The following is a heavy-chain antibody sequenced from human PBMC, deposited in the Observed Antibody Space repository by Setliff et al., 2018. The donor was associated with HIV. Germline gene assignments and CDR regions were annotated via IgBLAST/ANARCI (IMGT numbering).Heavy chain of an antibody. CDR3: ARAVHSPSTYYYVFDY. CDR1: GGTINSGSYY. V-gene: IGHV4-61*02. CDR2: IYSSGTT. Sequence: PSETLSLTCTVSGGTINSGSYYWSWIRQPAGKGLEWIGRIYSSGTTNYNPSLKRRVTISLDTSENQFSLKLNSVTAADTAVYYCARAVHSPSTYYYVFDYWGQGTLVTVSS. D-gene: IGHD3-22*01. J-gene: IGHJ4*02.